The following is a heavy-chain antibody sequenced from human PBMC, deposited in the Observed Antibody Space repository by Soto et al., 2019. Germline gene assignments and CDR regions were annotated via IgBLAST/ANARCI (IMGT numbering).Heavy chain of an antibody. CDR3: AIDPLEPHPCYYYYFCMGV. V-gene: IGHV1-3*01. J-gene: IGHJ6*03. Sequence: QVQLVQSGAEVKKPGASVKVSCKASGYTFTSYAMHWVRQAPGQRLEWMGWINAGNGNTKYSQQFQGLDTITRDTTASTAYMELISLGSEDTAVYYCAIDPLEPHPCYYYYFCMGVWGKGATVTVSS. CDR1: GYTFTSYA. CDR2: INAGNGNT.